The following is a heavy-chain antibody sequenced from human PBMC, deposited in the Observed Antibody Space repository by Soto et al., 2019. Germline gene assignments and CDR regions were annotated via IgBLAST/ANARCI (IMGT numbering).Heavy chain of an antibody. J-gene: IGHJ3*02. CDR3: ARQQWLVLNAFDI. CDR2: IYYSGST. D-gene: IGHD6-19*01. Sequence: SRTCTVSRRSISSYYFSWILQPPGKGLEWIGYIYYSGSTNYNPSLKSRVTISVDTSKNQFSLKLSSVTAADTAVYYCARQQWLVLNAFDIWGQGTMVTVSS. CDR1: RRSISSYY. V-gene: IGHV4-59*01.